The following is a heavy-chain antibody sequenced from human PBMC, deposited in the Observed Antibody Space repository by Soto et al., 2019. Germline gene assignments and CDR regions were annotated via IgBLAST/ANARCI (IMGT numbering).Heavy chain of an antibody. V-gene: IGHV3-53*01. CDR2: IYSGGST. Sequence: GGSPRLSCAASGFTVSSNYMSWVRQAPGKGLEWVSVIYSGGSTYYADSVKGRFTISRDNAKNTLYLQMNSLRAEDTAVYYCARDPGVYGSGSYYYYYYYMDVWGKGTTVTVSS. J-gene: IGHJ6*03. CDR3: ARDPGVYGSGSYYYYYYYMDV. D-gene: IGHD3-10*01. CDR1: GFTVSSNY.